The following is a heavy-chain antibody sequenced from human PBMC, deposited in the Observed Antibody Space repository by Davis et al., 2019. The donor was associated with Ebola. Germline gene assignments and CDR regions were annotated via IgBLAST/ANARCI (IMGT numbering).Heavy chain of an antibody. J-gene: IGHJ4*02. Sequence: GGSLRLSCAASGFTFSGSALHWVRQASGKGLEWVGRIRSKANSYATVYAASVKGRFTISRDDSKNTLYLQMNSLKTEDTAVYYCNAGIVVVVAATPFDYWGQGTLVTVSS. D-gene: IGHD2-15*01. CDR2: IRSKANSYAT. CDR3: NAGIVVVVAATPFDY. CDR1: GFTFSGSA. V-gene: IGHV3-73*01.